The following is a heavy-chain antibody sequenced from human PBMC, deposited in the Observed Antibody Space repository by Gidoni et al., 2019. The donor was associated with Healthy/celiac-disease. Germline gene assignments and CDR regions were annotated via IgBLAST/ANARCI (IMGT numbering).Heavy chain of an antibody. CDR3: AKDNYDSSGYYGY. Sequence: EVQLLESGGGLVQPGGSLRLSCAASGFTFSSYAMSWVRQAPGKGREWVSAISGSGGSTYYADSVKGRFTISRDNSKNTLYLQMNSLRAEDTAVYYCAKDNYDSSGYYGYWGQGTLVTVSS. V-gene: IGHV3-23*01. D-gene: IGHD3-22*01. J-gene: IGHJ4*02. CDR2: ISGSGGST. CDR1: GFTFSSYA.